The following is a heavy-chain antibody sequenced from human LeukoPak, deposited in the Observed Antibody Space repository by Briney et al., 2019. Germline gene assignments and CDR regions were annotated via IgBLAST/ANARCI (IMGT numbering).Heavy chain of an antibody. CDR2: IYYSGSN. CDR1: GGSISSYY. Sequence: ADTLSLTCTLSGGSISSYYWRWIRQPPGEGLEWIGYIYYSGSNNYNPSLKSRVTISVDTSKNQFSLKLSSVTAADTAVYYCASSHYDFWSGYSSCFDYWGQGTLVTVSS. CDR3: ASSHYDFWSGYSSCFDY. D-gene: IGHD3-3*01. V-gene: IGHV4-59*07. J-gene: IGHJ4*02.